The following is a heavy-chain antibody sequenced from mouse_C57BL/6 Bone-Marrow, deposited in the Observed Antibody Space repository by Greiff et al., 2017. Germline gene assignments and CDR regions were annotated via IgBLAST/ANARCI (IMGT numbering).Heavy chain of an antibody. V-gene: IGHV4-1*01. J-gene: IGHJ4*01. D-gene: IGHD2-1*01. CDR1: GIDFSRYW. CDR3: ARPIYFYAMDY. Sequence: EVKLQESGGGLVQPGGSLKLSCAASGIDFSRYWMSWVRRAQGKGLEWIGEINPDSSTINYAPSLKDKFLISRDNAKNTLYLQMSKVRSDYTALYYWARPIYFYAMDYWGQGTSVTVSS. CDR2: INPDSSTI.